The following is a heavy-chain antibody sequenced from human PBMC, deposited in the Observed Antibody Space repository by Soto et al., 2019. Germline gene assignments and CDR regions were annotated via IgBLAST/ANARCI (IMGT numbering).Heavy chain of an antibody. CDR3: ASSLLTPFDY. D-gene: IGHD7-27*01. CDR1: GFTFSSYW. CDR2: INSDGSST. J-gene: IGHJ4*02. Sequence: GGSLRVSCEASGFTFSSYWMHWVRQAPGKGLVWVSRINSDGSSTSYADSVKGRFTISRDNAKNTLFLQMNSLRAEDTAVYYCASSLLTPFDYWGQGTLVTVSS. V-gene: IGHV3-74*01.